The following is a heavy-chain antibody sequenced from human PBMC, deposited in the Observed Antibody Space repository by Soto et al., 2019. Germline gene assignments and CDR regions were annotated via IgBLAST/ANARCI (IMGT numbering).Heavy chain of an antibody. CDR3: ARHIEGSWYDTYYYYGMDV. J-gene: IGHJ6*02. CDR2: IYYSGST. Sequence: QLQLQESGPGLVKPSETLSLTCTVSGGSISSSSYYWGWIRQPPGKGLEWIGSIYYSGSTYYNPSLKSRVTISVDTSRNQFSLKLSSVTAADTAVYYCARHIEGSWYDTYYYYGMDVWGQGTTVTVSS. D-gene: IGHD6-13*01. V-gene: IGHV4-39*01. CDR1: GGSISSSSYY.